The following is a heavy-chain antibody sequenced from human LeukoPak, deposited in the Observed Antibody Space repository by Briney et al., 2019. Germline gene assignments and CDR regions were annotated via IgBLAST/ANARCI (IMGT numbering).Heavy chain of an antibody. D-gene: IGHD3-9*01. J-gene: IGHJ1*01. V-gene: IGHV1-69*05. Sequence: ASVKVSCKASGGTFSSYAISWVRQAPGQGLEWMGRIIPIFGTANYAQKFQGRVTITTDESTSTAYMELSSLRSEDTAVYYCARGVNVGILTGYPNAEYFQHWGQGTLVTVSS. CDR2: IIPIFGTA. CDR3: ARGVNVGILTGYPNAEYFQH. CDR1: GGTFSSYA.